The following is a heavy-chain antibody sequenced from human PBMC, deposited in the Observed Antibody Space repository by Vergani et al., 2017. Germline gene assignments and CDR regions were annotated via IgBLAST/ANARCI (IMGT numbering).Heavy chain of an antibody. D-gene: IGHD6-19*01. Sequence: VQLVESGGGVVQPGRSLRLSCAASGFTVSSNYMSWVRQAPGKGLEWVSVIYSGGSTYYADSVKGRFTISRDNSKNTLYLQMNSLRAEDTAVYYCAKRVGYSSGWYGGYFDYWGQGTLVTVSS. J-gene: IGHJ4*02. CDR2: IYSGGST. V-gene: IGHV3-66*01. CDR3: AKRVGYSSGWYGGYFDY. CDR1: GFTVSSNY.